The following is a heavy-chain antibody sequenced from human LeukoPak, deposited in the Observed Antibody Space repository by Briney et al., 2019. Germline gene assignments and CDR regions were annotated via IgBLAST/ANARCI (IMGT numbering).Heavy chain of an antibody. V-gene: IGHV4-59*08. D-gene: IGHD2/OR15-2a*01. J-gene: IGHJ4*02. CDR2: ISYSGST. CDR1: GGSISSYY. CDR3: AGHHPRNTVDF. Sequence: PSETLSLTCPVSGGSISSYYWSWIRQPPGKGLEWIGYISYSGSTNYNPSLKSRVTISLDTSKNQFSLKLSSVTAADTAVYYCAGHHPRNTVDFWGQGTLVTVSS.